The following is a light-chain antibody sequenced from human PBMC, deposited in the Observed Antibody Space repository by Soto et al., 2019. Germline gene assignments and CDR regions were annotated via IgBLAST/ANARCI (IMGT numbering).Light chain of an antibody. CDR2: GNS. J-gene: IGLJ1*01. Sequence: QPVLTQPPSVSGAPGQRVTISCTGSSSNIGAGYDVHWYQQLPGTAPKLLIYGNSNRPSGVPDRFSGSKSGTSASLAITGLQAEDEAHYYCQSYDSSLSEVFGTGTKVTVL. V-gene: IGLV1-40*01. CDR1: SSNIGAGYD. CDR3: QSYDSSLSEV.